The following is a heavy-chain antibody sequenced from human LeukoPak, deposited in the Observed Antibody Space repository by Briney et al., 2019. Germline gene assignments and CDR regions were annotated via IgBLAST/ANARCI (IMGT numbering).Heavy chain of an antibody. J-gene: IGHJ4*02. CDR3: ASLSGSCSFDY. Sequence: PSETLSLTCTVSGDSISSSSYYWGWIRQPPGKGLEWIGTIYYSGSTYYNPSLKSRVTISVDKSKNQFSLKLSSVTAADTAVYYCASLSGSCSFDYWGQGTLVTVSS. CDR2: IYYSGST. CDR1: GDSISSSSYY. V-gene: IGHV4-39*07. D-gene: IGHD1-26*01.